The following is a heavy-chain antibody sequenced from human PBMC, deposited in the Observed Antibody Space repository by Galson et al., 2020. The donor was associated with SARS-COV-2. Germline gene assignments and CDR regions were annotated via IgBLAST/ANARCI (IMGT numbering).Heavy chain of an antibody. D-gene: IGHD2-15*01. V-gene: IGHV3-7*01. CDR3: ARPDIVVVVAATPVFDY. J-gene: IGHJ4*02. CDR2: IKQDGSEK. CDR1: GFTFSSYW. Sequence: GGSLRLSCAASGFTFSSYWMSWVRQAPGKGLEWVANIKQDGSEKYYVDSVKGRFTISRDNAKNSLYLQMNSLRAEDTAVYYCARPDIVVVVAATPVFDYWGQGTLVTVSS.